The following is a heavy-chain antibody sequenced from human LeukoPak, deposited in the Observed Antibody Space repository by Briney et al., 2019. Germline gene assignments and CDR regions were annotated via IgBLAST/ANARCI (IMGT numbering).Heavy chain of an antibody. Sequence: SETLSLTCTVSGGSISSSSYYWGWIRQPPGKGLEWIGSIYYSGSTYYNPSLKSRVTISVDTSKNQFSLKLSSVTAADTAVYYCARAHHSASSGYILFDYWGQGTLVTVSS. D-gene: IGHD3-22*01. J-gene: IGHJ4*02. CDR3: ARAHHSASSGYILFDY. CDR1: GGSISSSSYY. CDR2: IYYSGST. V-gene: IGHV4-39*07.